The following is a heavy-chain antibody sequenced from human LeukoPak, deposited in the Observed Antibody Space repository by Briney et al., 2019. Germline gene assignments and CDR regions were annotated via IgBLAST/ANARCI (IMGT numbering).Heavy chain of an antibody. CDR2: TYESGST. J-gene: IGHJ6*03. D-gene: IGHD1-14*01. Sequence: SESLSLTCTVSGGSISSSSYYWGWIRQPRGKGLEWFGRTYESGSTYCNPTLKSRVTISVAASKNQFSLKLSAVTAADTAGYYWARATTQKEAHYIDVWDKGTTVTISS. CDR1: GGSISSSSYY. CDR3: ARATTQKEAHYIDV. V-gene: IGHV4-39*07.